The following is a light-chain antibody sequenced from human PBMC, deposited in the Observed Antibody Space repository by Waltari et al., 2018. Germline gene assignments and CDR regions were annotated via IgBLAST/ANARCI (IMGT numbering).Light chain of an antibody. V-gene: IGLV3-21*02. Sequence: SHVLTQPPSVSVAPGLTATFSCAGNYLGRTMVTWYQQQPGQAPVLVLYDDGVRPSGIPARFSGSNSDNTATLSVSRVDVGDEAAYYCQVLDVINNHVVFGGGTKLTV. CDR1: YLGRTM. J-gene: IGLJ3*02. CDR3: QVLDVINNHVV. CDR2: DDG.